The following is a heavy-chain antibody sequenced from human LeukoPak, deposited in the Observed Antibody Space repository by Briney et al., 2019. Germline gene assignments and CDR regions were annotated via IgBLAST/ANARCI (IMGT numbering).Heavy chain of an antibody. CDR2: LSGSGGII. J-gene: IGHJ4*02. CDR1: GFTFSNYA. Sequence: HPGGSLRLSCAASGFTFSNYAMTWVRQAPGKGLEWVSALSGSGGIIHYADSVEGRFTISRDNSKNTLFLQMNSLRAEDTAIYYCAKYRSPSTPYFDYWGQGTLDTVSS. D-gene: IGHD2-15*01. CDR3: AKYRSPSTPYFDY. V-gene: IGHV3-23*01.